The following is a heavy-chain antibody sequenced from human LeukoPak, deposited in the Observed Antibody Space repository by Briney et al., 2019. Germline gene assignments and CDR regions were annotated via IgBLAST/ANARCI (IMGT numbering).Heavy chain of an antibody. D-gene: IGHD2-15*01. CDR1: GGSISSSSYY. V-gene: IGHV4-39*07. CDR2: IYYSGST. Sequence: SETLSLTCTVSGGSISSSSYYWGWIRQPPGKGLEWIGSIYYSGSTYYNPSLKSRVTISVDTSKNQFSLKLSSVTAADTAVYYCASLYCSGGSCYSGIDYWGQGTLVTVSS. CDR3: ASLYCSGGSCYSGIDY. J-gene: IGHJ4*02.